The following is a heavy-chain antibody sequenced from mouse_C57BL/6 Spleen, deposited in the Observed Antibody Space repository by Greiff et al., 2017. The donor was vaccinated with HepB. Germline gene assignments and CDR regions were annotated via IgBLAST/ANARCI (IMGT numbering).Heavy chain of an antibody. J-gene: IGHJ2*01. V-gene: IGHV5-15*01. D-gene: IGHD3-2*02. CDR2: ISNLAYSI. Sequence: EVKVVESGGGLVQPGGSLKLSCAASGFTFSDYGMAWVRQAPRKGPEWVAFISNLAYSIYYADTVTGRFTIARENAKNTLYLEMSSLRSEDTAMYYCARHEASGDYFDYWGQGTTLTVSS. CDR1: GFTFSDYG. CDR3: ARHEASGDYFDY.